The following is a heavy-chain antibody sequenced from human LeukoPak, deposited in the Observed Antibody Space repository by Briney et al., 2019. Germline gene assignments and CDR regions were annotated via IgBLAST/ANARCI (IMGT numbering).Heavy chain of an antibody. J-gene: IGHJ3*02. CDR1: GFSFSSYA. CDR2: ISGSGGST. Sequence: PGGSLRLSCAASGFSFSSYAMSWVRQAPGRGREWVSAISGSGGSTYYADSVKGRFTISRDNSKNTLYLQMNSLRAEDTAVYYCAKPAGGYMNAFDIWGQGTMVTVSS. V-gene: IGHV3-23*01. D-gene: IGHD2-15*01. CDR3: AKPAGGYMNAFDI.